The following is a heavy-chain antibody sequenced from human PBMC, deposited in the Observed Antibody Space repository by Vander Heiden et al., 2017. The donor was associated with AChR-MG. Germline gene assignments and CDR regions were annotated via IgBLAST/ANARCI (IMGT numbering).Heavy chain of an antibody. Sequence: QVQLVESGGGVVQPGRSRRLPCAASGFTFRNYGMHWVRQAPGKGLEWVAVIAYDESNKNYADSVKGRFTISRDNSKNTLYLQMNSLRSEDTAVYYCAKDRGGYYGSGSSNYWGQGTLVIGSS. CDR3: AKDRGGYYGSGSSNY. J-gene: IGHJ4*02. V-gene: IGHV3-30*18. D-gene: IGHD3-10*01. CDR2: IAYDESNK. CDR1: GFTFRNYG.